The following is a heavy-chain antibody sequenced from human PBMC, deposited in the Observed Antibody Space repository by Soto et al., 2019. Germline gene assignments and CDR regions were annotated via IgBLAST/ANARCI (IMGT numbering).Heavy chain of an antibody. CDR2: VNPSGGHT. J-gene: IGHJ4*02. D-gene: IGHD2-21*02. CDR3: ARGGHVVVVTAALDY. Sequence: QVQLMQSGAEVKKPGASVKVSCKASGDTFTDYYIHWVRQAPGQGPEWMGTVNPSGGHTTYAQHFLGRVPMTRDTSTSTLYMELTSLTSDDTAIYYCARGGHVVVVTAALDYWGQGTLVTVSS. CDR1: GDTFTDYY. V-gene: IGHV1-46*01.